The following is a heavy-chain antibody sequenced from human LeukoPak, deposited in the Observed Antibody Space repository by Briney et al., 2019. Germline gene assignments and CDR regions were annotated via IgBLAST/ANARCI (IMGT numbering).Heavy chain of an antibody. V-gene: IGHV3-74*01. CDR2: ISKDGSTS. CDR3: ARDYYMGIVDQ. D-gene: IGHD3-22*01. CDR1: GFTFSNHW. J-gene: IGHJ5*02. Sequence: GGSLRLSCEASGFTFSNHWMHWVRQAPGTGLVWVSVISKDGSTSIYADSVRGRLTISRDNAKNTLYLQMNSLRVEDTSVYYCARDYYMGIVDQWGQGTRVTVSS.